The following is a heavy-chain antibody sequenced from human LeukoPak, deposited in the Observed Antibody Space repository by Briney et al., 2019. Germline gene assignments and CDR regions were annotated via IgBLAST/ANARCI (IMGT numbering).Heavy chain of an antibody. J-gene: IGHJ4*02. CDR2: ISAYNGNT. CDR1: GYTFTSYG. V-gene: IGHV1-18*01. D-gene: IGHD3-22*01. CDR3: ARDGYYDSSGSFDY. Sequence: ASVKVSCKASGYTFTSYGISWVRQAPGQGLEWMGWISAYNGNTHYAQKLQGRVTMTTDTSTSTVYMELRSLRSDDTAVYYCARDGYYDSSGSFDYWGQGTLVTVSS.